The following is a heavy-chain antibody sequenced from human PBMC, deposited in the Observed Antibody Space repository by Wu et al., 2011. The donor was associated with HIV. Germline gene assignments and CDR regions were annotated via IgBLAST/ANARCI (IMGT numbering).Heavy chain of an antibody. J-gene: IGHJ5*02. CDR2: ISAYNGNT. Sequence: QLVQSGAEVQKPGASVKVSCKASGYTFTNDGISWVRQAPGQGLEWMGWISAYNGNTNYAQNLQGRVTMTTDTSTSTAYMELRSLRSDDTAVYYCARAFXDAGSYSPNWFDPWGQGTLVTVSS. CDR1: GYTFTNDG. V-gene: IGHV1-18*01. D-gene: IGHD3-10*01. CDR3: ARAFXDAGSYSPNWFDP.